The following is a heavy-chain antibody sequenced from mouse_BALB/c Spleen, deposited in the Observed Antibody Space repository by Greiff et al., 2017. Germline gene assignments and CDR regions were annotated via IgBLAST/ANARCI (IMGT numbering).Heavy chain of an antibody. D-gene: IGHD3-2*01. Sequence: EVQLQQSGAELVKPGASVKLSCTASGFNIKDTYMHWVKQRPEQGLEWIGRIDPANGNTKYDPKFQGKATITADTSSNTAYLQLSSLTAEGTAVYYCARDSSGPAGFAYWGQGTLVTVSA. V-gene: IGHV14-3*02. CDR3: ARDSSGPAGFAY. CDR1: GFNIKDTY. J-gene: IGHJ3*01. CDR2: IDPANGNT.